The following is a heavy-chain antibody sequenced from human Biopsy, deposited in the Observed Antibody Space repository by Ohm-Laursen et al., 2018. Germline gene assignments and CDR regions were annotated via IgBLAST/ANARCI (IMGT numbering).Heavy chain of an antibody. D-gene: IGHD3-3*01. CDR2: IYYSGNT. J-gene: IGHJ4*02. CDR1: GGSISDSTYH. CDR3: ARQVDFWSGYVDY. V-gene: IGHV4-39*01. Sequence: GTLSLTCTVSGGSISDSTYHWGWIRQSPGKGLEWIGDIYYSGNTDYSPSLKSRVTISVDTSNNQFSLKLRSVTAADTAVYYCARQVDFWSGYVDYWGQGTLVAVSS.